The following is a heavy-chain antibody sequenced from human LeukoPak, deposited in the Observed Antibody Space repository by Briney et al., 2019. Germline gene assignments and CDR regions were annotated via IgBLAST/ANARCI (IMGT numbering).Heavy chain of an antibody. V-gene: IGHV4-59*01. CDR2: IYYSGST. CDR3: ARSPIVGATTFDY. Sequence: PSETLSLTCSVSSGSISRYYWSWIRQPPGKGLEWIGYIYYSGSTNYNPSLKSRVTISVDTSKNQFSLKLSSVTAADTAVYYCARSPIVGATTFDYWGQGTLVTVSS. D-gene: IGHD1-26*01. CDR1: SGSISRYY. J-gene: IGHJ4*02.